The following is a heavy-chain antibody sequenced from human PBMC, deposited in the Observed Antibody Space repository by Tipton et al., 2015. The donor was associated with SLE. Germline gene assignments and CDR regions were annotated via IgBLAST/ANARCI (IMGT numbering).Heavy chain of an antibody. Sequence: PGLVKPSQTLSLTCAISGDSVSSNTAAWNWIRQSPSRGLEWLGRTYYRSKWYNDYAVSVKSRITITPDTSKNQFSLQLNSVTPEDTAVHYCARGPFGIFGVVISGSGWYFDLWGRCTLVTVSS. CDR3: ARGPFGIFGVVISGSGWYFDL. CDR2: TYYRSKWYN. J-gene: IGHJ2*01. V-gene: IGHV6-1*01. D-gene: IGHD3-3*01. CDR1: GDSVSSNTAA.